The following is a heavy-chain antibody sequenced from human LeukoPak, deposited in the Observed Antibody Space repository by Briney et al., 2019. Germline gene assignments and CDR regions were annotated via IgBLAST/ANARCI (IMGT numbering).Heavy chain of an antibody. CDR3: ARDRYDSSGYYSKGFDP. J-gene: IGHJ5*02. V-gene: IGHV1-46*01. CDR2: INPSGGST. D-gene: IGHD3-22*01. CDR1: GYTFTSYY. Sequence: ASVKASCKTSGYTFTSYYIHWVRQAPGQGLEWMGIINPSGGSTSYAQKFQGRVTMTRDTSTSTVYMELSSLRSEDTAVYYCARDRYDSSGYYSKGFDPWGQGTLVTVSS.